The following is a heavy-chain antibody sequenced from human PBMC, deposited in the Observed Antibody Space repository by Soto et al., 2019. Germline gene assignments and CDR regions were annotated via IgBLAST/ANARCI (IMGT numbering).Heavy chain of an antibody. J-gene: IGHJ3*02. Sequence: PSETLSLTCTVSGGSISSGDYYWSWIRQPPGKGLEWIGYIYYSGSTYYNPSLKSRVTISVDTSKNQFSLKLSSVTAADTAVYYCARHSDLGYCSGGSCYGEAFDIWGQGAMVTVSS. CDR1: GGSISSGDYY. CDR3: ARHSDLGYCSGGSCYGEAFDI. CDR2: IYYSGST. D-gene: IGHD2-15*01. V-gene: IGHV4-30-4*01.